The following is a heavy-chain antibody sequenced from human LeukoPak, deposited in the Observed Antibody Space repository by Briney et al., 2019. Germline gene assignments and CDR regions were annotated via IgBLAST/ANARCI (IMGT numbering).Heavy chain of an antibody. Sequence: SETLSLTCTVSGGSISSYYWSWIRQPPGKGLEWIGYIYYSGSTNYNPSLKSRVTISVDTSNNQFSLKLSSVTAADTAVYYCARQYLGNLSEYYFDYWGQGTLVTVSS. J-gene: IGHJ4*02. CDR1: GGSISSYY. V-gene: IGHV4-59*08. D-gene: IGHD1-14*01. CDR3: ARQYLGNLSEYYFDY. CDR2: IYYSGST.